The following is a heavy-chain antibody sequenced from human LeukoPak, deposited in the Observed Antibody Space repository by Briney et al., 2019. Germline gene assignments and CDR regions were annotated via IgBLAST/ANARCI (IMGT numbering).Heavy chain of an antibody. CDR2: IISASSTI. CDR3: SRDRVGSRYYYGMDV. Sequence: GGSLRLSCAASGFTFSDYSMNWVRQAPGKGLEWISYIISASSTIYYADYVKGRFTISRDSAKNSLYLQMNSLRADHTAVYYCSRDRVGSRYYYGMDVWGLGTTVTVSS. V-gene: IGHV3-48*04. D-gene: IGHD3-16*02. J-gene: IGHJ6*02. CDR1: GFTFSDYS.